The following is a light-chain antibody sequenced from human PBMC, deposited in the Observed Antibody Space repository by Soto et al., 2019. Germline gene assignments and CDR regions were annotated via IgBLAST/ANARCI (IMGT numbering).Light chain of an antibody. CDR1: SSDVGGYDY. Sequence: QSSLTQPPSASGSPVQSVTISCTGTSSDVGGYDYVSWYQQHPGKAPKLMIYEVTKRPSGVPDRFSGSKSGNTASLTVSGLQAEDDADYYCASYGGNNNFVFGSGTKVTVL. V-gene: IGLV2-8*01. CDR3: ASYGGNNNFV. J-gene: IGLJ1*01. CDR2: EVT.